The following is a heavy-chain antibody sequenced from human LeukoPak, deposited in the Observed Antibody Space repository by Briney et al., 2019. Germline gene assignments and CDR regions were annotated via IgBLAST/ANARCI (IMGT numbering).Heavy chain of an antibody. CDR3: ARVGLLVGATRMFYFDY. J-gene: IGHJ4*02. CDR2: IIPILGIA. CDR1: GGTFSSYA. D-gene: IGHD1-26*01. V-gene: IGHV1-69*04. Sequence: GASVTVSCKASGGTFSSYAISWVRQAPGQGLEWMGRIIPILGIANYAQKFQGRVTITADKSTSTAYMELSSLRSEDTAVYYCARVGLLVGATRMFYFDYWGQGTLVTVSS.